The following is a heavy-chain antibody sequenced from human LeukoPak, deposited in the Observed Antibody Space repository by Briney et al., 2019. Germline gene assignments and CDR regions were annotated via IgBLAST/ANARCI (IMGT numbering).Heavy chain of an antibody. D-gene: IGHD3-22*01. J-gene: IGHJ4*02. V-gene: IGHV4-59*08. CDR2: IYYSGST. CDR3: ARRAYDSSGYYNTPFDY. CDR1: GGSISSYY. Sequence: SETLSLTCTVSGGSISSYYRSWIRQPPGKGLEWIGYIYYSGSTNYNPSLKSRVTISVDTSKNQFSLKLSSVTAADTAVYYCARRAYDSSGYYNTPFDYWGQGTLVTVSS.